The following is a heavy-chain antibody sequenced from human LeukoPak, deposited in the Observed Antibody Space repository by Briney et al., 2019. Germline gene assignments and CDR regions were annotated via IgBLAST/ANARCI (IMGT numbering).Heavy chain of an antibody. V-gene: IGHV3-33*07. CDR3: ARDLSYGSLDC. D-gene: IGHD3-9*01. Sequence: EGSLRLSCAASGFSFKNHGFYWVRQAPGKGLEWVAIIWSDGSQKYYADSVKGRFTISRDNSKNTVYLQMNSLRAEDTAMYYCARDLSYGSLDCRGQGTLVTVSS. CDR2: IWSDGSQK. J-gene: IGHJ4*02. CDR1: GFSFKNHG.